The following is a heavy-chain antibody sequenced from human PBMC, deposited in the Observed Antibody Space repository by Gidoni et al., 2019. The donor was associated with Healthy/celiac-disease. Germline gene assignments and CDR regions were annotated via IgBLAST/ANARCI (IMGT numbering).Heavy chain of an antibody. V-gene: IGHV3-13*01. CDR2: IGTAGDT. CDR1: GFTFSSYA. Sequence: EVQLVESGGGLVQPGGSLRLSCAASGFTFSSYAMHWVRQATGKGLEWVSAIGTAGDTYYPGSVKGRFTISRENAKNSLYLQMNSLRAGDTAVYYCARARLYYDSSGYYLDAFDIWGQGTMVTVSS. D-gene: IGHD3-22*01. CDR3: ARARLYYDSSGYYLDAFDI. J-gene: IGHJ3*02.